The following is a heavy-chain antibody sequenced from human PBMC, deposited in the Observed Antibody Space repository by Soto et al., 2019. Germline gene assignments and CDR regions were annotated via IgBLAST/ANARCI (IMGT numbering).Heavy chain of an antibody. J-gene: IGHJ6*02. V-gene: IGHV2-5*01. D-gene: IGHD3-10*01. CDR3: SHMKGSGLFGIDV. CDR2: IFANDDK. CDR1: GFSLSTSGVG. Sequence: QITLRQSGPTLMKPTQPLTLSCAFSGFSLSTSGVGVGWIRQPPGKALDWLALIFANDDKRYSPSLRSRLNITKQTSKNQVVLTRTKTDPMDTPTYYCSHMKGSGLFGIDVWGPGTAVAVCS.